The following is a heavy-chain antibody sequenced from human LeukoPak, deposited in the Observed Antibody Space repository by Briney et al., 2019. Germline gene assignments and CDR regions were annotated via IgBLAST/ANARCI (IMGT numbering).Heavy chain of an antibody. D-gene: IGHD6-6*01. Sequence: ASVKVSCKASGYTFTSYALHWVRQAPGQGLEWMGWINPNSGGTNYAERFQGRVTMTRDTSISTVYMELSRLRSDDTAVYYCARDRLSRADYMDVWGNGTTVTVSS. CDR1: GYTFTSYA. V-gene: IGHV1-2*02. CDR3: ARDRLSRADYMDV. J-gene: IGHJ6*03. CDR2: INPNSGGT.